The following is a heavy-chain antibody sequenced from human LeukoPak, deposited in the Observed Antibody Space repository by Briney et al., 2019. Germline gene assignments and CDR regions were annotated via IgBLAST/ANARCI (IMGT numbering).Heavy chain of an antibody. CDR3: ARGTSSPGYFDL. V-gene: IGHV3-48*01. CDR2: ISSTGGTI. J-gene: IGHJ4*02. CDR1: GFTFRNYL. D-gene: IGHD1-26*01. Sequence: GGSLRLSCAASGFTFRNYLMNWVRQAPGKGLEWVSFISSTGGTIYYADSVKGRLTVSRDNGKNSLLLQMNSLRAEDTALYYCARGTSSPGYFDLWGQGTQVTVSS.